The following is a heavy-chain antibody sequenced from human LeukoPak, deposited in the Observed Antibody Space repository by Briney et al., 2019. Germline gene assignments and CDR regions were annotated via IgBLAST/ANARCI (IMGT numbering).Heavy chain of an antibody. D-gene: IGHD3-22*01. CDR2: VSGSGDDT. J-gene: IGHJ4*02. Sequence: GGSLRLSCAASGFTFSTFAMSWVRQAPGKGLGWVSSVSGSGDDTNHADSVEGRFTVSRDNSKNTLYLHMNSLRAEDTAVYFCAHGRYGGYYYFWGQGALVTVSS. V-gene: IGHV3-23*01. CDR3: AHGRYGGYYYF. CDR1: GFTFSTFA.